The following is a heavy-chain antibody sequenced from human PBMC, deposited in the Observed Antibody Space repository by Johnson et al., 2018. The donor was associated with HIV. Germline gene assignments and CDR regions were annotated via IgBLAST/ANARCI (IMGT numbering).Heavy chain of an antibody. J-gene: IGHJ3*02. D-gene: IGHD1-26*01. CDR2: IQQDGSEK. CDR3: AKSHGPIVGATHDAGDS. V-gene: IGHV3-7*01. CDR1: GFTFSSYW. Sequence: VQLVESGGGLVQPGGSLRLSCAASGFTFSSYWMSWVRQAPGKGLEWVANIQQDGSEKYYADSVKGRFTISRDNSKNTLYLQMNSLRAEDTVVYYCAKSHGPIVGATHDAGDSGGQGTMVSVSS.